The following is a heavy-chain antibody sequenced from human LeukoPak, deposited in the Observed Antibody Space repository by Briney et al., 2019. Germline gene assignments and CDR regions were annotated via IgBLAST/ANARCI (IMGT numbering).Heavy chain of an antibody. Sequence: ASVKVSCKASGYSFTGYYMHWVRQAPGQGLEWMGWINPNSGGAHYAQKFQGRVTMTRDTSISTAYMELSRLRSDDTAVYYCARARHYDFWSGYSSPFDYWGQGTLVTVSS. V-gene: IGHV1-2*02. CDR2: INPNSGGA. CDR1: GYSFTGYY. D-gene: IGHD3-3*01. CDR3: ARARHYDFWSGYSSPFDY. J-gene: IGHJ4*02.